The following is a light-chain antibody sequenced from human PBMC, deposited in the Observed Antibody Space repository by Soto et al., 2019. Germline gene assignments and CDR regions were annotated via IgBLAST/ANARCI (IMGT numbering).Light chain of an antibody. CDR2: SAA. V-gene: IGKV1-5*03. CDR1: QNIRSW. J-gene: IGKJ4*01. Sequence: DIQMTQSPSTLSASVGDRVTITCRASQNIRSWLAWYQQKQGKAPELLIYSAAGLERGVPSRFSGSGFGTEFTITISSLQPDDFATYYCQEYNGNSGLTFGGGPKVEIK. CDR3: QEYNGNSGLT.